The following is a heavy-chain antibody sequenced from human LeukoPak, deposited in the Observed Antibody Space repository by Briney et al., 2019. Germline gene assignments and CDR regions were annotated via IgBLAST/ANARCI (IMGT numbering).Heavy chain of an antibody. CDR1: GFTFSSYS. D-gene: IGHD3-22*01. CDR3: ARDRFDYYDSKRSNDASDI. V-gene: IGHV3-21*01. J-gene: IGHJ3*02. Sequence: PGGSLRLSCAASGFTFSSYSMNWVRQAPGKGLEWVSSISSSSSYIYYADSVKGRFTISRDNAKNSLYLQMNSLRAEDTAVYYCARDRFDYYDSKRSNDASDIWGQGTMVTVSS. CDR2: ISSSSSYI.